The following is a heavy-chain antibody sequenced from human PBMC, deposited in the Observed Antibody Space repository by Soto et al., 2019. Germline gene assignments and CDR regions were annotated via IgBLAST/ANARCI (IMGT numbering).Heavy chain of an antibody. CDR1: GFTFGNFG. CDR3: ARGCSGGTNCFYFDF. J-gene: IGHJ4*02. V-gene: IGHV3-30*03. CDR2: ISNDGSRK. Sequence: QVQLVESGGGVVQPGRSLRLSCAASGFTFGNFGIHWVRQAPGKGLEWVADISNDGSRKYYAGSVQGRFTISRDNSRNTVYLQMDILRAEDTAVYFCARGCSGGTNCFYFDFWGQGILVTVSS. D-gene: IGHD6-13*01.